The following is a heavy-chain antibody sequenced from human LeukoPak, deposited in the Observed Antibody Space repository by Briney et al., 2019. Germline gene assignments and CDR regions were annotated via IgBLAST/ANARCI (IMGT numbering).Heavy chain of an antibody. V-gene: IGHV1-18*01. CDR2: ISTYNGNT. D-gene: IGHD1-1*01. CDR3: ARDRASRQSGRNNWVVYYFDY. Sequence: ASVKVSCKASGYTFTSYGISWVRQAPGQGLEWMGWISTYNGNTNYAQKLQGRVTMTTDTTTSRAYMELRSLRSDDTAVYYCARDRASRQSGRNNWVVYYFDYWGQGTLVTVSS. J-gene: IGHJ4*02. CDR1: GYTFTSYG.